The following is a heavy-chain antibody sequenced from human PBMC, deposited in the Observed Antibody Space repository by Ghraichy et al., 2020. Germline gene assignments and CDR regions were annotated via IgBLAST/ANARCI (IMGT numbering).Heavy chain of an antibody. Sequence: SETLSLTCTVYGGSISSGGYYWSWIRQHPGKGLEWIGYIYYSGSTSYNPSLKSRVTVSANTSKNQFSLKLSSVTAADTAVYYCARRSGYIVGGMDVWGEGATVTVSA. CDR2: IYYSGST. J-gene: IGHJ6*04. V-gene: IGHV4-31*03. CDR3: ARRSGYIVGGMDV. CDR1: GGSISSGGYY. D-gene: IGHD3-3*01.